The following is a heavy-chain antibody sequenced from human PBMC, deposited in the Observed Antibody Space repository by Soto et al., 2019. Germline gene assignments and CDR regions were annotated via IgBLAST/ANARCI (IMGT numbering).Heavy chain of an antibody. CDR2: INPNSGGT. CDR1: GYTFTGYY. D-gene: IGHD3-22*01. J-gene: IGHJ3*02. CDR3: ARSAAKYYYDSSGYSYDAFDI. Sequence: GASVKVSCKASGYTFTGYYMHWVRQAPGQGLEWMGWINPNSGGTNYAQKFQGWVTMTRDTSISTAYMELSRLRSDDTAVYYCARSAAKYYYDSSGYSYDAFDIWGQGTMVTVSS. V-gene: IGHV1-2*04.